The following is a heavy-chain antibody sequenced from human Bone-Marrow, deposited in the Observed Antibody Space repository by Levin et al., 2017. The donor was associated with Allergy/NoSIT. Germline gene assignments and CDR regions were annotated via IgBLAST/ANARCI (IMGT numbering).Heavy chain of an antibody. Sequence: GESLKISCTASGFAFRTYWMNWVRQAPGKGLEWVANIKQDASETYYVDSVKGRFTISRDNTKNSVYLHMSSLRVDDTARYYCATNRTAGGWWGQGTLVTVSS. CDR1: GFAFRTYW. J-gene: IGHJ4*02. V-gene: IGHV3-7*01. D-gene: IGHD2-15*01. CDR3: ATNRTAGGW. CDR2: IKQDASET.